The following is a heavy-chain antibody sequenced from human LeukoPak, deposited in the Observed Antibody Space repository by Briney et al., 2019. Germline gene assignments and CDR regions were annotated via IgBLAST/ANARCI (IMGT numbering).Heavy chain of an antibody. V-gene: IGHV1-24*01. D-gene: IGHD3-16*02. CDR3: ATYVWGSYRPPI. CDR2: FDPEDGET. Sequence: ASVKVSCKVSGYTLTELSMHWVGQAPGKGLEWMGGFDPEDGETIDAQKFQGRVTMTEDTSTDTAYMELSSLRSEDTAVYYCATYVWGSYRPPIWGQGTLVTVSS. CDR1: GYTLTELS. J-gene: IGHJ4*02.